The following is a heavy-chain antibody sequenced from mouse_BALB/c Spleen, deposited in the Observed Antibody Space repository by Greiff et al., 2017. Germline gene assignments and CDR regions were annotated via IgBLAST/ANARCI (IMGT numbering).Heavy chain of an antibody. CDR2: ISDGGSYT. CDR3: ARALAYYGNYFDY. J-gene: IGHJ2*01. D-gene: IGHD2-10*01. CDR1: GFTFSDYY. Sequence: EVKVVESGGGLVKPGGSLKLSCAASGFTFSDYYMYWVRQTPEKRLEWVATISDGGSYTYYPDSVKGRFTISRDNAKNNLYLQMSSLKSEDTAMYYCARALAYYGNYFDYWGQGTTLTVSS. V-gene: IGHV5-4*02.